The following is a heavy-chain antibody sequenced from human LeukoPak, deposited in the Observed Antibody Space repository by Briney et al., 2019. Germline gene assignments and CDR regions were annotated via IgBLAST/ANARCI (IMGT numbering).Heavy chain of an antibody. CDR3: AKDYYYDSSGYVHFDY. CDR2: ISGSGGST. Sequence: PGGSLRLSCAASGFTFSSYAMSWVRQAPGKGLEWVSAISGSGGSTYYADSVEGRFTISRDNSKNTLYLQMNSLRAEDTAVYYCAKDYYYDSSGYVHFDYWGQGTLVTVSS. J-gene: IGHJ4*02. V-gene: IGHV3-23*01. CDR1: GFTFSSYA. D-gene: IGHD3-22*01.